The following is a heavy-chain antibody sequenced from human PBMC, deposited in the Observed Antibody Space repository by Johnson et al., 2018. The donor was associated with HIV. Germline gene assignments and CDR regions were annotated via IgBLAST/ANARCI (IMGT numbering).Heavy chain of an antibody. V-gene: IGHV3-23*04. CDR3: AKDMDGAILAARPAGAFDV. Sequence: VQLVESGGGLVQPGGSLRLSCAASGFTFDDYAMHWVRQAPGKGLEWVSAISGSGGSTYYADSVKGRFTISRDNSKNTLYLQMNSLRAEDTAVYYCAKDMDGAILAARPAGAFDVWGRDNGHRLF. D-gene: IGHD6-6*01. CDR2: ISGSGGST. CDR1: GFTFDDYA. J-gene: IGHJ3*01.